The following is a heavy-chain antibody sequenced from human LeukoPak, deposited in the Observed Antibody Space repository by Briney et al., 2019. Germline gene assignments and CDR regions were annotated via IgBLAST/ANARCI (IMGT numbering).Heavy chain of an antibody. D-gene: IGHD6-19*01. Sequence: PGGSLRLSCAASGFTFSSYAMHWVRQAPGKGLEWVAVISYDGSNKYYADSVKGRFTISRDNSKNMLYLQMNSLRAEDTAVYYCAREGDRQWLVRFAECFQHWGQGTLVTVSS. CDR3: AREGDRQWLVRFAECFQH. V-gene: IGHV3-30-3*01. CDR1: GFTFSSYA. J-gene: IGHJ1*01. CDR2: ISYDGSNK.